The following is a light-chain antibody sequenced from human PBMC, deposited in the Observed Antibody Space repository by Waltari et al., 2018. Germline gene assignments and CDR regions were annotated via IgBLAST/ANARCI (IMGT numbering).Light chain of an antibody. V-gene: IGLV2-14*01. CDR3: SSYTSSSTLL. CDR1: SSDVGGYND. Sequence: QSALTQPASVSGSPGQSNTISCTGTSSDVGGYNDVSWYQQLPGKAPKLIIYDVSKRPSGVSNRFSGSKSGNTASLTISGLQAEDEADFYCSSYTSSSTLLFGGGTKLTVL. CDR2: DVS. J-gene: IGLJ3*02.